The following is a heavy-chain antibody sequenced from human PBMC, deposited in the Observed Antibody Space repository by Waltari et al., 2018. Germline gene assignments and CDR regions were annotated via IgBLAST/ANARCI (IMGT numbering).Heavy chain of an antibody. CDR2: IHYSGST. J-gene: IGHJ4*02. Sequence: QLQLQESGPGLVKPSETLSLTCTVSGGSISSSSYYWGWIRQPPGKGLEWIGSIHYSGSTYYNPSLKSRVTISVDTSKNQFSLKLSSVTAADTAVYYCARVLMVYAISAPYFDYWGQGTLVTVSS. D-gene: IGHD2-8*01. CDR3: ARVLMVYAISAPYFDY. CDR1: GGSISSSSYY. V-gene: IGHV4-39*01.